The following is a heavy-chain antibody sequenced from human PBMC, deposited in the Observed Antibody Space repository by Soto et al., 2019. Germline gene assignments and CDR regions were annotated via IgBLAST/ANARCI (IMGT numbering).Heavy chain of an antibody. Sequence: GGSLRLSCTASGFTFSGYWMSWVRQAPGKGLEWVANIKQDGSEKHYVDSVKGRFTISRDNAKNSLYLQMNSLRAEDTVVYYCAIVVVMLNAFDIWGQGTMVTVSS. V-gene: IGHV3-7*01. CDR3: AIVVVMLNAFDI. J-gene: IGHJ3*02. CDR2: IKQDGSEK. D-gene: IGHD3-16*01. CDR1: GFTFSGYW.